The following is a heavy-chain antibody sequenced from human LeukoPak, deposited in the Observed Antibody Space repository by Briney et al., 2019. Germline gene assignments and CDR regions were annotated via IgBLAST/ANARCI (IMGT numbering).Heavy chain of an antibody. D-gene: IGHD3-10*01. CDR2: ISYDGSNK. J-gene: IGHJ3*02. CDR3: AKALWFGELALLDAFDI. V-gene: IGHV3-30*18. CDR1: GYTFSSYD. Sequence: GGSLTLSCAASGYTFSSYDMHWFRQAPAKGLEWVAVISYDGSNKYYADSVKGRFTISRDNSKNTLYLQMNTLRAEDTAVYYCAKALWFGELALLDAFDIWGQGTMVTVSS.